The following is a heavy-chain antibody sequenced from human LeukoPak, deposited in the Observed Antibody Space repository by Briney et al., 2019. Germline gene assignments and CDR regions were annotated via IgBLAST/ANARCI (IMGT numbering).Heavy chain of an antibody. CDR1: GYTFTSYG. V-gene: IGHV1-18*01. Sequence: ASVKVSCKASGYTFTSYGISWVRQAPGQGLECMGWISAYNGNTNYAQKLQGRVTMTTDTSTSTAYMELRSLRSDDTAVYYCARDGYSGYESYYYYYMDVWGKGTTVTISS. CDR2: ISAYNGNT. D-gene: IGHD5-12*01. CDR3: ARDGYSGYESYYYYYMDV. J-gene: IGHJ6*03.